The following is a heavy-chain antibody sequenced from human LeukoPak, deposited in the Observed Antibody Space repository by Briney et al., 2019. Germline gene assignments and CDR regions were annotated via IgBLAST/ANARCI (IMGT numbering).Heavy chain of an antibody. CDR1: GYTFTSYY. V-gene: IGHV1-46*01. D-gene: IGHD2-8*01. CDR3: ARDWKDCTNGVCSPGY. J-gene: IGHJ4*02. CDR2: INPSGGST. Sequence: GASVKVSCKASGYTFTSYYMHWVRQAPGQGLEWMGIINPSGGSTSYAQKFQGRVTMTRDASTSTVYMELSSLRSEDTAVYYCARDWKDCTNGVCSPGYWGQGTLVTVSS.